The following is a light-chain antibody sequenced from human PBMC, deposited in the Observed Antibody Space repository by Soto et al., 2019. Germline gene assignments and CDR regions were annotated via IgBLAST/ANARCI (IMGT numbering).Light chain of an antibody. CDR2: GTS. Sequence: EIVLTQSPGTLSLSPGERATLSCRASQSVDRSSLAWYQQKPGQAPRLLFYGTSNRATGIPDRFSGSGSGTDFTLTISRLEPEDFAVYYCQKYGSSPRTFGQGTKVEIK. CDR1: QSVDRSS. V-gene: IGKV3-20*01. J-gene: IGKJ1*01. CDR3: QKYGSSPRT.